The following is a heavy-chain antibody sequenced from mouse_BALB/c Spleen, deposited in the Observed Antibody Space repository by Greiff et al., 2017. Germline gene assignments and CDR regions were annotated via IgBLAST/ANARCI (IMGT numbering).Heavy chain of an antibody. V-gene: IGHV1-69*02. D-gene: IGHD2-1*01. CDR3: ARRGNYFYAMDY. Sequence: QVQLQQPGAELVKPGASVKLSCKASGYTFTSYWMHWVKQRPGQGLEWIGEIDPSDSYTNYNQKFKGKATLTVDKSSSTAYMQLSSLTSEDSAVYYCARRGNYFYAMDYWGQGTSVTVAS. J-gene: IGHJ4*01. CDR2: IDPSDSYT. CDR1: GYTFTSYW.